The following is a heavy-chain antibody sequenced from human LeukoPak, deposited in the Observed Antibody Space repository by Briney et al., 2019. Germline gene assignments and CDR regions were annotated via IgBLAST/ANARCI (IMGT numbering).Heavy chain of an antibody. V-gene: IGHV3-23*01. J-gene: IGHJ4*02. CDR3: AKDLDGWSSSWYEDFDY. CDR2: ISGSGGST. Sequence: GGSLRLSCAASGFTFSSYAMSWVRQAPGKRLEWVSAISGSGGSTYYADSVKGRFTISRDNSKNTLYLQMNSLRVEDTAVYYCAKDLDGWSSSWYEDFDYWGQGTLDTVSS. CDR1: GFTFSSYA. D-gene: IGHD6-13*01.